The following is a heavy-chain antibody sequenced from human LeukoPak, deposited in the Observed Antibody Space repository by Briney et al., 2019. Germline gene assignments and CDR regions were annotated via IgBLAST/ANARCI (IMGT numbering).Heavy chain of an antibody. D-gene: IGHD1-26*01. Sequence: SETLSLTCTVSGGSISTYYWSWIRQPPGKGLEWIGYIYYSGNTNYNPSLKSRVTISVDTSKNQFSLKLSSVTAADTAVYYCARVGTRDFDYWGQGTLVTVSS. CDR2: IYYSGNT. J-gene: IGHJ4*02. CDR1: GGSISTYY. V-gene: IGHV4-59*01. CDR3: ARVGTRDFDY.